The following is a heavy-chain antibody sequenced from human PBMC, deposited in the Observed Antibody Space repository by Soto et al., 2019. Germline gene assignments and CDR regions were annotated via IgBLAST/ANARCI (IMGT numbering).Heavy chain of an antibody. Sequence: PGGSLRLSCAASGFTFGSYEMNWVRQAPGKGLEWVSYISSSGSTIYYADSVKGRFTISRDNAKNSLYLQMNSLRAEDTAVHYCARDLGDGYLWYFDYWGQGTLVTVSS. V-gene: IGHV3-48*03. CDR2: ISSSGSTI. D-gene: IGHD5-12*01. CDR1: GFTFGSYE. CDR3: ARDLGDGYLWYFDY. J-gene: IGHJ4*02.